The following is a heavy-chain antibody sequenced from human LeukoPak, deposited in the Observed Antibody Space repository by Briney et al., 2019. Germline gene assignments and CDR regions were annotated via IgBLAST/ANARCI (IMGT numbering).Heavy chain of an antibody. J-gene: IGHJ5*02. CDR2: INPSGGST. D-gene: IGHD4-23*01. V-gene: IGHV1-46*01. CDR1: GYTFTGYY. CDR3: ARDNSVEDTAWWFDP. Sequence: GGPVKVSCKASGYTFTGYYMQWVRQAHGQGLEWIGIINPSGGSTSYAQKFQGRVTMTRDMSTSTDYMELSSLRSEDTAVYYCARDNSVEDTAWWFDPWGQGTLVTVSS.